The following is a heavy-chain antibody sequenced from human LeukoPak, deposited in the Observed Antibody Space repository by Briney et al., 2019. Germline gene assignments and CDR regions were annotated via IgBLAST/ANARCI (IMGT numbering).Heavy chain of an antibody. J-gene: IGHJ4*02. Sequence: GGSLRLSCSASGFTFSSYAMHWVRQAPGKGLEYVSAISSNGGSTYYADSVKGRFTISRDNSKNTLYLQMSSLRAEDTAVYYCVKDRRGRSSASYWEVFDYWGERCLVTVSS. D-gene: IGHD1-26*01. CDR2: ISSNGGST. CDR1: GFTFSSYA. CDR3: VKDRRGRSSASYWEVFDY. V-gene: IGHV3-64D*06.